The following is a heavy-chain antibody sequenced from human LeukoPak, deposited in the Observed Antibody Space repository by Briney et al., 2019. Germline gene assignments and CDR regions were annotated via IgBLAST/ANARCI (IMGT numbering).Heavy chain of an antibody. CDR3: ARNFDDYGDRFDP. Sequence: ASVKVSCTASGHTFSNYAMNWVRQAPGQGLEWMGWINTNNGNPTYAQGFTGRFVFSLDTSVSTAYLQISSLKAEDTAVYYCARNFDDYGDRFDPWGQGTLVTVSS. CDR1: GHTFSNYA. CDR2: INTNNGNP. D-gene: IGHD4-17*01. V-gene: IGHV7-4-1*02. J-gene: IGHJ5*02.